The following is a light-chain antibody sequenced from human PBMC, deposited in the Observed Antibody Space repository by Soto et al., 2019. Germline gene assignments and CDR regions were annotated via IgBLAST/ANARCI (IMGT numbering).Light chain of an antibody. CDR3: SSYATSSTV. J-gene: IGLJ2*01. CDR2: DVS. CDR1: SSDVGGYNY. V-gene: IGLV2-14*03. Sequence: QSALTQPASVSGSPGQSITISYTGTSSDVGGYNYVSWYQHHPGKAPKLMIYDVSNRPSGVSNRFSGSKSGNTASLTISGLQAEDEADYYCSSYATSSTVFGGGTKLTVL.